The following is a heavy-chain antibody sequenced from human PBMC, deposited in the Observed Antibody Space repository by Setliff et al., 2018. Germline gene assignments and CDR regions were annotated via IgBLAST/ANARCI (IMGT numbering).Heavy chain of an antibody. J-gene: IGHJ4*02. CDR2: IYYSGST. CDR1: GASISSSRDY. Sequence: PSETLSLTCTVSGASISSSRDYWGWVRQPPGKGLEWIGSIYYSGSTYYNPSLKSRVTISVDTSKNQFSLTLSSVTAADTAVFYCARLSGYYFDYWGQGTLVTVSS. D-gene: IGHD3-22*01. CDR3: ARLSGYYFDY. V-gene: IGHV4-39*01.